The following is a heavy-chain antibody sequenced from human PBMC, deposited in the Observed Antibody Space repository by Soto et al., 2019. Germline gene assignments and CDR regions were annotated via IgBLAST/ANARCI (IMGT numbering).Heavy chain of an antibody. V-gene: IGHV1-8*01. CDR1: GYTFTSYD. CDR3: ARKLSTYYYDSSGYSRYNAFDI. D-gene: IGHD3-22*01. J-gene: IGHJ3*02. Sequence: ASVKVSCKASGYTFTSYDINWVRQATGQGLEWMGWMNPNSGNTGYAQKFQGRVTMTRNTSISTAYMELSSLRSEDTAVYYCARKLSTYYYDSSGYSRYNAFDIWGQGTMVTVSS. CDR2: MNPNSGNT.